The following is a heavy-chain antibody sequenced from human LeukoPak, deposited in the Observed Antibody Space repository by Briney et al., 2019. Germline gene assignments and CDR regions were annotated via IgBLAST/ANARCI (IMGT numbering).Heavy chain of an antibody. J-gene: IGHJ4*02. CDR1: GFTFSSYS. CDR3: ARSQGYYGSAYDY. D-gene: IGHD3-10*01. V-gene: IGHV3-21*01. CDR2: ISSSSSYI. Sequence: PGGSLRLSCAASGFTFSSYSMNWVRQAPGKGLEWVSSISSSSSYIYYADSVKGRFTISRDNAKNSLYLQMNSLRAEDTAVYYCARSQGYYGSAYDYWGQGTLVTVSS.